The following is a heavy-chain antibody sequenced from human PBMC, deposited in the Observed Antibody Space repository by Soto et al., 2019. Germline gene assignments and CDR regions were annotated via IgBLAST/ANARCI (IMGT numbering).Heavy chain of an antibody. CDR1: GFTFSSYS. D-gene: IGHD2-2*01. J-gene: IGHJ6*02. CDR3: ARAVVVPAARFYYYYGMDV. Sequence: LRLSCAASGFTFSSYSMNWVRQAPGKGLEWVSYISSSSSTIYYADSVKGRFTISRDNAKNSLYLQMNSLRDEDTAVYYCARAVVVPAARFYYYYGMDVWGQGTTVTVSS. CDR2: ISSSSSTI. V-gene: IGHV3-48*02.